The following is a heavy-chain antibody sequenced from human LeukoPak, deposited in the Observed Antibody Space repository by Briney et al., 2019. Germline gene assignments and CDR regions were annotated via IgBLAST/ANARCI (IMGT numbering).Heavy chain of an antibody. D-gene: IGHD2-15*01. CDR2: IDTSGST. CDR3: ARHGGYADY. Sequence: SETLSLTCTVSGGSISSGSYYWSWIRQPAGKGLEWIGRIDTSGSTNYNPSLKSRVTMSADTSKKQFSLKLSSVTAADTAVYYCARHGGYADYWGQGTLVTVSS. CDR1: GGSISSGSYY. J-gene: IGHJ4*02. V-gene: IGHV4-61*02.